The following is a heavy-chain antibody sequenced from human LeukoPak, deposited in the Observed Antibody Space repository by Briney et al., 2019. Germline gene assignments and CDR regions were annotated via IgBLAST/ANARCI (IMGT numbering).Heavy chain of an antibody. CDR1: GGSISSYY. Sequence: SETLSLTCTVSGGSISSYYWSWIRQPPGKELEWIGYIYYSGSTNYNPSLKSRVTISVDTSKNQFSLKLSSVTAADTAVYYCAREFDSSGWYYFDYWGQGTLVTVSS. J-gene: IGHJ4*02. CDR3: AREFDSSGWYYFDY. V-gene: IGHV4-59*01. D-gene: IGHD6-19*01. CDR2: IYYSGST.